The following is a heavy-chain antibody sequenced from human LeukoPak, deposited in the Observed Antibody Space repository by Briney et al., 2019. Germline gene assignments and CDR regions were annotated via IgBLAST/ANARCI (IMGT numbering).Heavy chain of an antibody. CDR2: IYYSGST. Sequence: SETLSLTCTVSGGSISSSSYYWGWISQPPGKGLEWIGSIYYSGSTYYNPSLKSRVTISVDTSKNQFSLKLSSVTAADTAVYYCARLPGTNSGIRFDPWGQGTLVTVSS. V-gene: IGHV4-39*01. CDR1: GGSISSSSYY. CDR3: ARLPGTNSGIRFDP. D-gene: IGHD1-26*01. J-gene: IGHJ5*02.